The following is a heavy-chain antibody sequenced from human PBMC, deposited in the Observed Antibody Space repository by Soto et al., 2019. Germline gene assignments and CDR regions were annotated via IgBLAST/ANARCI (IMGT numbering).Heavy chain of an antibody. CDR3: AKAQGGSSVYGMDV. D-gene: IGHD6-19*01. J-gene: IGHJ6*02. Sequence: LRLSCAASGFTFDDYAMHWVRQAPGKGLEWVSGISWNSGSIGYADSVKGRFTISRDNAKNSLYLQMNSLRAEDTALYYCAKAQGGSSVYGMDVWGQGTTVTVSS. CDR1: GFTFDDYA. CDR2: ISWNSGSI. V-gene: IGHV3-9*01.